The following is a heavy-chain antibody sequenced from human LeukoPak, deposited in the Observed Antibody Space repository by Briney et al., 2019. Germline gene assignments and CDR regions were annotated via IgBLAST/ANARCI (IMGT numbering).Heavy chain of an antibody. CDR1: GYTFTSHV. Sequence: ASVKVSCKAFGYTFTSHVINWERQAPGQGLELMGWISAHSGDTNYAQSFQGRVTMTTDTSTDTVHMELRSLRFDDTAVYYCARGLVDTALITRYYYYMDVWGKGTTVTVSS. CDR3: ARGLVDTALITRYYYYMDV. J-gene: IGHJ6*03. D-gene: IGHD5-18*01. CDR2: ISAHSGDT. V-gene: IGHV1-18*01.